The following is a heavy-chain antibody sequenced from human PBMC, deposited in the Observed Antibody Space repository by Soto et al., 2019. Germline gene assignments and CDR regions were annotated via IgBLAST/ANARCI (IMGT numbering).Heavy chain of an antibody. V-gene: IGHV1-46*01. J-gene: IGHJ4*02. CDR2: INSSGGST. Sequence: GASVKVCCTESGYSFISHYMHWVRQATGQGLEWMGIINSSGGSTRYAQKFQARVTMTSDTSMSTVYMELSSLTSEDTAMYYCARDKVSGYGSFDYWGQGTLVTVSS. D-gene: IGHD5-12*01. CDR1: GYSFISHY. CDR3: ARDKVSGYGSFDY.